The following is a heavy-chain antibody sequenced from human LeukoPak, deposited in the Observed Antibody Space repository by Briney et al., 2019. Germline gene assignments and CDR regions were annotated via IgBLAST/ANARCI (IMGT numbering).Heavy chain of an antibody. CDR1: GGSFSNYY. CDR3: ARSRDAFDI. Sequence: SETLSLTCTVSGGSFSNYYWSWIRQPPGKGLEWIGYIYYSGSTNYNPSLKSRVTISVDTSKNQFSLKLSSVTAADTAVYYCARSRDAFDIWGQGTMVTVSS. CDR2: IYYSGST. J-gene: IGHJ3*02. V-gene: IGHV4-59*01.